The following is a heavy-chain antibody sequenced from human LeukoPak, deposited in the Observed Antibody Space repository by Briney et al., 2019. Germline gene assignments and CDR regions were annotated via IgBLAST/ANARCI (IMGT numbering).Heavy chain of an antibody. CDR3: ARDPYSSAATDY. V-gene: IGHV3-21*01. D-gene: IGHD6-19*01. Sequence: PGGSLRLSCAASGFTFSSCSMNWVRQAPGKGLEWVSSISSSSSYIYYADSVEGRFTISRDNAKNSLYLQMNSLRAEDTAVYYCARDPYSSAATDYWGQGTLVTVSS. J-gene: IGHJ4*02. CDR2: ISSSSSYI. CDR1: GFTFSSCS.